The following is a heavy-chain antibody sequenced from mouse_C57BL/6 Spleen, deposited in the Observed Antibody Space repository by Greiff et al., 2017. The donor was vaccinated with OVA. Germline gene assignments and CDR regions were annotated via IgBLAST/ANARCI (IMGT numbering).Heavy chain of an antibody. Sequence: VQLVESGPGLVQPSQSLSITCTVSGFSLTSYGVHWVRQSPGKGLEWLGVIWSGGSTDYNAAFISRLSISKDNSKSQVFFKMNSLQADDTAIYYCARQIYYGNYWYFDVWGTGTTVTVSS. J-gene: IGHJ1*03. CDR2: IWSGGST. D-gene: IGHD2-1*01. CDR1: GFSLTSYG. V-gene: IGHV2-2*01. CDR3: ARQIYYGNYWYFDV.